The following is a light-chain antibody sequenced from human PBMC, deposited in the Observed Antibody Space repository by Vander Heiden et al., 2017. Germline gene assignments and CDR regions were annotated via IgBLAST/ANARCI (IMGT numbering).Light chain of an antibody. Sequence: IVLTQTLDSLVVSLGERATINCKSSQRVLYSSKNENSLAGHQQKPGQPPKLLISLASTRESGVPDRFSCSGSGADFTLTISSLQAEDVAVYYCQQYYSTPLAFGGGTKVEIK. V-gene: IGKV4-1*01. CDR2: LAS. J-gene: IGKJ4*01. CDR1: QRVLYSSKNENS. CDR3: QQYYSTPLA.